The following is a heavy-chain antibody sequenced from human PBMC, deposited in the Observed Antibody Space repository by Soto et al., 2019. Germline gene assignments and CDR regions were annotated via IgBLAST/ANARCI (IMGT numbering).Heavy chain of an antibody. J-gene: IGHJ4*02. CDR1: GFTFSDYY. V-gene: IGHV3-11*05. CDR3: ARGRGAAADYFDF. D-gene: IGHD6-13*01. CDR2: ISSSTSHT. Sequence: GSLRLSCAVSGFTFSDYYMTWIRQAPGKGLEWVSYISSSTSHTNYADSVKGRFTISRDNAKNSLFLQMNSLRAEDTAVYYCARGRGAAADYFDFWGQGTLVIVSS.